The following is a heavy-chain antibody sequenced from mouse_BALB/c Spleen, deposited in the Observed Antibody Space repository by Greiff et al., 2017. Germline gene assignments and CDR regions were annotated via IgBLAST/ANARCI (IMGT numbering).Heavy chain of an antibody. CDR2: ISSGGSYT. CDR3: ARNEGNAMDY. V-gene: IGHV5-9-1*01. Sequence: DVMLVESGGGLVKPGGSLKLSCAASGFTFSSYAMSWVRQTPEKRLEWVATISSGGSYTYYPDSVKGRFTISRDNAKNTLYLQMSSLRSEDTAMYYCARNEGNAMDYWGQGTSVTVSS. CDR1: GFTFSSYA. J-gene: IGHJ4*01.